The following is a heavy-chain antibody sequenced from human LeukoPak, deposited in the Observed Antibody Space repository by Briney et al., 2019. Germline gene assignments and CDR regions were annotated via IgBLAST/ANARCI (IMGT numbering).Heavy chain of an antibody. J-gene: IGHJ4*02. D-gene: IGHD2-21*01. Sequence: GGSLRLSCAASGFSFSRYWMSWVRQAPGKGLEWVASIKQDGSEKYYADSVKGRFTISRDNAKNSLYLQMNNLRAEDTAVYYCVRGDGGYWGQGTLVTVSS. CDR1: GFSFSRYW. CDR3: VRGDGGY. CDR2: IKQDGSEK. V-gene: IGHV3-7*01.